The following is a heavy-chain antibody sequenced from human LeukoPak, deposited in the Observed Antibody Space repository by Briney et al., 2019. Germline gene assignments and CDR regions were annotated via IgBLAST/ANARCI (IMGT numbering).Heavy chain of an antibody. J-gene: IGHJ4*02. CDR1: GYTFTDYY. V-gene: IGHV1-2*02. CDR2: INPAGGGT. CDR3: ASLPVFGVVTAIGDY. D-gene: IGHD2-21*02. Sequence: ASVKVSCKASGYTFTDYYIHWVRQAPGQGLECMGWINPAGGGTNYAQNFQGRVTMTSDTSISTAYMELSSLTSDDTAVYYCASLPVFGVVTAIGDYWGQGTLVTVSS.